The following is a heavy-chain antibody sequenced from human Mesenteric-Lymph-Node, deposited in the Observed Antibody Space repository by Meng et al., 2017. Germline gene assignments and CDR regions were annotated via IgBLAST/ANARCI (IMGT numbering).Heavy chain of an antibody. CDR1: GFTFSSYE. V-gene: IGHV3-48*03. D-gene: IGHD2-2*01. CDR2: ISSSGSTI. J-gene: IGHJ6*02. Sequence: GESLKISCAASGFTFSSYEMNWVRQAPGKGLEWVSYISSSGSTIYYADSVKGRFTISRDNAKNSLYLQMNSLRAEDTAVYYCARDSSTAIHYYYYGMDVWGQGTTVTVSS. CDR3: ARDSSTAIHYYYYGMDV.